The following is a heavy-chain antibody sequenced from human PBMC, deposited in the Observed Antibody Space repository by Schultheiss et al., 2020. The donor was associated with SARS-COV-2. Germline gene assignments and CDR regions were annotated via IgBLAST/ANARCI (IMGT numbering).Heavy chain of an antibody. V-gene: IGHV4-59*12. Sequence: SETLSLTCTVSGGSISSYYYSWIRQPPGKGLEWIGHIYYSGSTNYNPSLKSRVTISVDTSKNQFSLKLSSVTAADTAVYYCARIHTRLGYDFDYWGQGTLVTVSS. J-gene: IGHJ4*02. CDR2: IYYSGST. CDR3: ARIHTRLGYDFDY. D-gene: IGHD2-15*01. CDR1: GGSISSYY.